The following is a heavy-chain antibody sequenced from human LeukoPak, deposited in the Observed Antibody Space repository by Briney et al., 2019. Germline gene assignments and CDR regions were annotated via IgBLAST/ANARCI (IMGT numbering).Heavy chain of an antibody. CDR2: IYYSGST. V-gene: IGHV4-59*01. Sequence: SETLSLTCTVSGGSISSYYWSWIRQPPGKGLEWIGNIYYSGSTNYNPSLKSRVTISVDTSKNQFSLKLSSVTAEDTAVYYCAKDRRKGRGQYFDYWGQGTLVTVSS. CDR3: AKDRRKGRGQYFDY. J-gene: IGHJ4*02. D-gene: IGHD1-26*01. CDR1: GGSISSYY.